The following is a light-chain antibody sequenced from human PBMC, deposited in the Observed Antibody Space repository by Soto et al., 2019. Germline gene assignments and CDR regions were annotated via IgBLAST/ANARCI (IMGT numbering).Light chain of an antibody. CDR3: QQYNNWVT. J-gene: IGKJ4*01. Sequence: DIVMTQSPATLSVSPGESATLSCRASQSVTSNLAWYHQKPGQAPRLLIYGASTRATGIPARFSGSGSGTEFTLTISSLQSEDFAVYYCQQYNNWVTFGGGTKVEIQ. CDR1: QSVTSN. CDR2: GAS. V-gene: IGKV3D-15*01.